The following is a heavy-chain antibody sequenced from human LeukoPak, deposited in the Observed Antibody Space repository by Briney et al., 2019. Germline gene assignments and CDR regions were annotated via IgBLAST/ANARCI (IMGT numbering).Heavy chain of an antibody. V-gene: IGHV4-59*01. J-gene: IGHJ4*02. D-gene: IGHD3-22*01. CDR1: GASIRSYY. CDR3: AREDSSGYLRGENYFDY. CDR2: ISNSGST. Sequence: SETLSLTCTVSGASIRSYYWSWIRQPPGKGLEWIAYISNSGSTDYNPSLKSRVTISVDTSKNEFSLKLNAVTAADTAVYYCAREDSSGYLRGENYFDYWGQGTLVTVSS.